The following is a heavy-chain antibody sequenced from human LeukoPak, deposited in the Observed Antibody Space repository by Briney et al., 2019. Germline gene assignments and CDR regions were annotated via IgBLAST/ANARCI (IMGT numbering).Heavy chain of an antibody. CDR3: ARDTSPVNGEIYYDAFDI. CDR2: IQEDGNKK. J-gene: IGHJ3*02. D-gene: IGHD2-8*01. V-gene: IGHV3-7*01. Sequence: PGGSLRLSCAASGFTFSNAWMSWVRQAPGKGLEWVANIQEDGNKKYYVDSVKGRFTISRDNAKDSLYLQMNSLRAEDTAVYYCARDTSPVNGEIYYDAFDIWGQGTMVTVSS. CDR1: GFTFSNAW.